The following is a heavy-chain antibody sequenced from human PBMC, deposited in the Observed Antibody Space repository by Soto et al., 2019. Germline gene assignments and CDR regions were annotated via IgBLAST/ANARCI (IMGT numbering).Heavy chain of an antibody. CDR3: AKGNGTGVTRVGAFDI. V-gene: IGHV3-23*01. CDR2: ISDSGVTT. CDR1: GFTFSKYA. J-gene: IGHJ3*02. D-gene: IGHD2-8*02. Sequence: EVQLLESGGGLVQPGGSLRLSCAASGFTFSKYAMSWVRQAPGKGLDWVPDISDSGVTTYSEDSVKGRFTISRDNSKNTLYLQMNSLRAEDTAVYYCAKGNGTGVTRVGAFDIWGQGTMVTVSS.